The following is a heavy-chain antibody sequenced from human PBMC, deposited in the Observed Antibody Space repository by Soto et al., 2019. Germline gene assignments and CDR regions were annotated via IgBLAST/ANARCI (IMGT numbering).Heavy chain of an antibody. CDR2: IYYSGST. D-gene: IGHD3-22*01. V-gene: IGHV4-31*03. J-gene: IGHJ4*02. CDR1: GGSISSGGYY. Sequence: QVQLQESGPGLVKPSQTLSLTCTVSGGSISSGGYYWSWIRQHPGKGLEWIGYIYYSGSTYYNPSLKSRVTISVDTSKNQFSLKLSSVTAADTAVYYCARAKTLYYYDSSGRFDYWGQGTLVNVSS. CDR3: ARAKTLYYYDSSGRFDY.